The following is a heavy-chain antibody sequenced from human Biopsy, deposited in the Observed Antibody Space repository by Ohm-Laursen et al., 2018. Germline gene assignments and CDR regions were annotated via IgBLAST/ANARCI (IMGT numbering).Heavy chain of an antibody. D-gene: IGHD6-13*01. CDR1: GGSLSGYF. Sequence: GTLSLTCTVSGGSLSGYFWSWIRQPPGKGLEWIGHNQNSGSTNYNPSLKSRVTMSVDTSKNQFSLILSSMTAADTAVYYCAREPRIAAVAYFDPWGQGTLVTVSS. CDR3: AREPRIAAVAYFDP. J-gene: IGHJ5*02. V-gene: IGHV4-59*12. CDR2: NQNSGST.